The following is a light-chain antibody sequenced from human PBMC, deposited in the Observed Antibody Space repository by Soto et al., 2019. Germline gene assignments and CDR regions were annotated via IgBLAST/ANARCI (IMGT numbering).Light chain of an antibody. J-gene: IGKJ4*01. CDR1: QSVSSY. CDR2: DAS. Sequence: EIVLTQSPATLSLSPGERATLSCRASQSVSSYLAWYQQKPGQAPRLLIDDASNRATGIPAGFSGSGSGTDFPLTISSLEPEDFAVYFCQQRSNWPPLPFGGGTKVEIK. V-gene: IGKV3-11*01. CDR3: QQRSNWPPLP.